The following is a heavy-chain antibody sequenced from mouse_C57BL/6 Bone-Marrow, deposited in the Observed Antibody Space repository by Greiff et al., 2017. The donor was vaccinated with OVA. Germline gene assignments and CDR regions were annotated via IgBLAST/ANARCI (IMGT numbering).Heavy chain of an antibody. CDR2: IYPRDGST. CDR3: ARRNSLNYYAMDY. Sequence: QVHVKQSGPELVKPGASVKLSCKASGYTFTSYDINWVKQRPGQGLEWIGWIYPRDGSTKYNEKFKGKATFTADTSSNTAYMQLSSLTTEDSAIYYCARRNSLNYYAMDYWGQGTSVTVSS. CDR1: GYTFTSYD. V-gene: IGHV1-85*01. J-gene: IGHJ4*01.